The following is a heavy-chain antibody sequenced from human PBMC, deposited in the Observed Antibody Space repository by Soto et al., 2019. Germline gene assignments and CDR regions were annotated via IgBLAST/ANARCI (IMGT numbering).Heavy chain of an antibody. CDR1: GFTYTGYR. CDR3: ARASAAVVSVAGMDV. CDR2: ISSNVTYI. V-gene: IGHV3-21*01. D-gene: IGHD6-13*01. Sequence: GGSLRRSCASSGFTYTGYRMQWVRQVPGKWLECVSSISSNVTYIYYADSVKGRFTISRDNEENSLYLQMNSLRAEHTAVYYCARASAAVVSVAGMDVWGQGT. J-gene: IGHJ6*02.